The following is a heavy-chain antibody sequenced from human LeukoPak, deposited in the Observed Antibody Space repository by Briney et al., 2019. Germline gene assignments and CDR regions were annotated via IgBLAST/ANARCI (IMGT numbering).Heavy chain of an antibody. Sequence: GGSLRLSCAASGFTFSSYAMSWVRQAPGKGLEWVSDISGSGGSTYYADSVKGRFTIARDNSKNTLYLQMNRLRAEDTAVYYCAKRGLAAALFRWGQGTLVTVSS. CDR1: GFTFSSYA. J-gene: IGHJ4*02. V-gene: IGHV3-23*01. D-gene: IGHD6-13*01. CDR3: AKRGLAAALFR. CDR2: ISGSGGST.